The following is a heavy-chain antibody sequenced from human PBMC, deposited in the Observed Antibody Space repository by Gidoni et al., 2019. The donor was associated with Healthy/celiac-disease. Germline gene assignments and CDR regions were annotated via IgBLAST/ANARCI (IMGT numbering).Heavy chain of an antibody. Sequence: EVQLVESGGGLVQPGGSLRLSCAASGFPFSSYWRHGVRQAPGKGLVWVSRINSDGSSTSYADSVKGRFTISRDNAKNTLYLQMNSLRAEDTAVYYCARNNGGADTAILFDYWGQGTLVTVSS. CDR1: GFPFSSYW. V-gene: IGHV3-74*01. CDR3: ARNNGGADTAILFDY. D-gene: IGHD5-18*01. CDR2: INSDGSST. J-gene: IGHJ4*02.